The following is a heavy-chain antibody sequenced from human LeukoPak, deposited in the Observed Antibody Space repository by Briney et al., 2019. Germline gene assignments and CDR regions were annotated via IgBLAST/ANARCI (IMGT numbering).Heavy chain of an antibody. CDR3: ARGTQLNAFDI. Sequence: GGSLRLSCAASGFTFSSYEMNWVRQAPGKGLEWVSYISSSGRTIYYADSVKGQFTISGDSAKNSLYLQMNSLRADDTAVYYCARGTQLNAFDIWGQGTMVTVSS. J-gene: IGHJ3*02. D-gene: IGHD6-13*01. CDR2: ISSSGRTI. V-gene: IGHV3-48*03. CDR1: GFTFSSYE.